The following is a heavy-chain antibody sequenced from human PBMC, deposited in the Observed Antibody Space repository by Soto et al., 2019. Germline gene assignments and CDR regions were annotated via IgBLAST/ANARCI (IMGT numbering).Heavy chain of an antibody. Sequence: QVQLQESGPGLVKPSETLSLTCTVSGGSISSYYWTWIRQPPGKGLEWIGYIYYSGSTNYIPSLKSRVTILVDTSKNRFSLKLSSVTAADTAVYYCAKRYSGYDDAFDIWGQGTMVTVSS. CDR3: AKRYSGYDDAFDI. D-gene: IGHD5-12*01. CDR1: GGSISSYY. J-gene: IGHJ3*02. CDR2: IYYSGST. V-gene: IGHV4-59*08.